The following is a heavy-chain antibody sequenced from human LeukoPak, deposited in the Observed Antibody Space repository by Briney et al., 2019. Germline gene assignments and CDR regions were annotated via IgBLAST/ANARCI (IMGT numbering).Heavy chain of an antibody. J-gene: IGHJ4*02. V-gene: IGHV3-20*04. CDR3: TRGRGSTAR. Sequence: GGSLRLSCAASGFTFDDSVMSWVRQAPGKGLEWVSGINWNGGSTGYADSVKGRFTISRDSAKSSLFLQMNSLRGEDTALYYCTRGRGSTARWGQGTLVTVSS. CDR1: GFTFDDSV. CDR2: INWNGGST. D-gene: IGHD1-26*01.